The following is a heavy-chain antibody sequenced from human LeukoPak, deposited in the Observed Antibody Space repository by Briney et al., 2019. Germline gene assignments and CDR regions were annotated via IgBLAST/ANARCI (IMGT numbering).Heavy chain of an antibody. CDR1: GFTFSSYS. D-gene: IGHD6-13*01. CDR3: AKDIAAADDY. CDR2: ISFSSSTI. Sequence: PGGSLRLSCAASGFTFSSYSMNWVRQAPGKGLEWVSYISFSSSTIYYADSVKGRFTISRDNSKNTLYLQMNSLRAEDTAVYYCAKDIAAADDYWGQGTLVTVSS. J-gene: IGHJ4*02. V-gene: IGHV3-48*01.